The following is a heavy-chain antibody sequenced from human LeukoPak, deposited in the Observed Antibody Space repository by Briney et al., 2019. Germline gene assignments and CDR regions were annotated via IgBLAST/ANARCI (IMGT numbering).Heavy chain of an antibody. Sequence: SETLSLTCTVSGYSISSGYYWGWIRQPPGKGLEWIGSLHYSGRTVYNPSLNSRGTISADTSKNQFSLKLTSVTAADTAVYYCAMYCSTASCSPFDYWGRGTLVTVSS. CDR3: AMYCSTASCSPFDY. D-gene: IGHD2-2*01. CDR2: LHYSGRT. J-gene: IGHJ4*02. CDR1: GYSISSGYY. V-gene: IGHV4-38-2*02.